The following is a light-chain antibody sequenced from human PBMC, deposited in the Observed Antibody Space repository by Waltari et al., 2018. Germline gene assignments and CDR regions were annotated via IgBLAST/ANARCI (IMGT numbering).Light chain of an antibody. V-gene: IGKV3-20*01. J-gene: IGKJ1*01. Sequence: EIVLTQSPGTLSLSPGEISTLSCRASESVRRALAWYQQRPGQAPRLLIYDASSRATGIPDRFSGSGSGTDFSLNISRLEPEDFALYYCQHYRSLPVTFGQGTKVEIK. CDR1: ESVRRA. CDR3: QHYRSLPVT. CDR2: DAS.